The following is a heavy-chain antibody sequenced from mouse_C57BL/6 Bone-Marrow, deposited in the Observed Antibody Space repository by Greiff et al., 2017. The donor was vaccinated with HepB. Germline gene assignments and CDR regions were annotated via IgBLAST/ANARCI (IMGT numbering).Heavy chain of an antibody. V-gene: IGHV14-2*01. CDR2: IDPEDGET. CDR1: GFNIKDYY. Sequence: EVQLQQPGAELVKPGASVKLSCTASGFNIKDYYMHWVKQRTEQGLEWIGRIDPEDGETKSAPKFQGKATITADTSSNTAYLQLSSLTSEDTAVYYCASSLVYPWYFDVWGTGTTVTVSS. CDR3: ASSLVYPWYFDV. J-gene: IGHJ1*03.